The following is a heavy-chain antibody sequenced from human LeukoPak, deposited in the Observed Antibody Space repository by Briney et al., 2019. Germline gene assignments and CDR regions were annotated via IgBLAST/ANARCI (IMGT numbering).Heavy chain of an antibody. CDR2: ICHSGST. D-gene: IGHD2-2*01. CDR1: GYSISSGYY. J-gene: IGHJ3*01. CDR3: ARHVSLDIVVVPAAISV. V-gene: IGHV4-38-2*01. Sequence: PSETLSLTCGVSGYSISSGYYWGWIRQPPGKGLEWIGSICHSGSTYYNPSLKSRVTISVDTSKNQFSLKLSSVTAADTAVYYCARHVSLDIVVVPAAISVWGQGTMVTVSS.